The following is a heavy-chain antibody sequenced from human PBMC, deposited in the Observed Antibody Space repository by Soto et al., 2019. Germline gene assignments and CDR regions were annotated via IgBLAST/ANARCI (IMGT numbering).Heavy chain of an antibody. J-gene: IGHJ6*01. CDR1: GYTFTNYY. Sequence: QVQLEQSGAEVKKPGASVKVSCKASGYTFTNYYIHWVRQAPGQGLEWMGWVNPNSGGTNNAQKFQGWVTMTRDTPLPPADMEVIGLLSAGKAVYCRGRAGTLVGNRGRGIDVW. CDR2: VNPNSGGT. CDR3: GRAGTLVGNRGRGIDV. D-gene: IGHD3-3*01. V-gene: IGHV1-2*04.